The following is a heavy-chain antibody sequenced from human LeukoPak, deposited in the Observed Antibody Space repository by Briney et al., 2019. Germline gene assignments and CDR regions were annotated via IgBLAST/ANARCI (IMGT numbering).Heavy chain of an antibody. CDR2: ISGSGGST. D-gene: IGHD6-19*01. CDR3: AKFIRAGETYSSGHYPY. J-gene: IGHJ4*02. CDR1: GFTFSSYA. V-gene: IGHV3-23*01. Sequence: GGSLRLSCAASGFTFSSYAMSWVRQAPGKGLEWVSAISGSGGSTYYADSVKGRFTISRDNSKNTLYLQMNSLRAEDTAVYYCAKFIRAGETYSSGHYPYWGQGTLVTVSS.